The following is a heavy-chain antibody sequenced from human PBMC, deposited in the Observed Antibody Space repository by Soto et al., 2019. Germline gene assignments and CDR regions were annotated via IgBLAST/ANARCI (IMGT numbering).Heavy chain of an antibody. CDR1: GGTFSSYA. J-gene: IGHJ6*02. D-gene: IGHD2-2*01. Sequence: QVQLVQSGAEVKKPGSSVKVSCKASGGTFSSYAISWVRQAPGQGLEWMGGIIPISGTANYAQKFQRRVTSSADEATSTAYMELSSLRSEDTAVYYCARPQGSSTSLEIYYYYYYGMDVWGQGTTVTVSS. V-gene: IGHV1-69*01. CDR2: IIPISGTA. CDR3: ARPQGSSTSLEIYYYYYYGMDV.